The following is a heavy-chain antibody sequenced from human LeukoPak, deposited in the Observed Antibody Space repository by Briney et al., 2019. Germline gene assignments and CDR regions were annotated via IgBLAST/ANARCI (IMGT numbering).Heavy chain of an antibody. V-gene: IGHV3-23*01. J-gene: IGHJ5*02. Sequence: GGSLRLSCAASGFTFSNYAMNWVRQAPGKGLEWVSGISGSGGSTYYADSVKGRFTISRDNSKKTLYLQMNSLRAEDTAVYSCARGADGVSSNSRGWFDPWGQGTLVTVSS. CDR3: ARGADGVSSNSRGWFDP. D-gene: IGHD2-15*01. CDR2: ISGSGGST. CDR1: GFTFSNYA.